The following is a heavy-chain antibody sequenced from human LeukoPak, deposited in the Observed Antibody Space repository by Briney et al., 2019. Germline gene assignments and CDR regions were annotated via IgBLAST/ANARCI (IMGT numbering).Heavy chain of an antibody. V-gene: IGHV3-23*01. D-gene: IGHD2-2*01. Sequence: PGGSLRPSCAASGFTFSSYAMSWVRQAPGKGLEWVSAIGGSGGSTYYADSVKGRFTISRDNSKNTLYLQMNSLRAEDTAVYYCAKDFEVVVVPAAIRPLTFDYWGQGTLVTVSS. CDR2: IGGSGGST. CDR3: AKDFEVVVVPAAIRPLTFDY. CDR1: GFTFSSYA. J-gene: IGHJ4*02.